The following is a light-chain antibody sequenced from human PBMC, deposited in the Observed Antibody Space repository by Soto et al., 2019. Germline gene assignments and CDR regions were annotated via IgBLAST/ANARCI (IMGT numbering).Light chain of an antibody. V-gene: IGKV3-15*01. CDR3: QHYNPWPG. J-gene: IGKJ2*01. CDR1: QSVSSN. Sequence: EIVMTQSPATLSVSPGERATLSCRASQSVSSNLAWYQQKPGQAPRLLIYGASIRATGIPVRFSGSGSGTEFPLTINSLQPEDFVVYYCQHYNPWPGFGQGTKLEIK. CDR2: GAS.